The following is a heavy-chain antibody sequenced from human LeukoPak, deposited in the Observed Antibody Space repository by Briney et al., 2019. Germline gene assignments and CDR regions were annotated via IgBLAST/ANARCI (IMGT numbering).Heavy chain of an antibody. CDR1: GYSFTSYW. V-gene: IGHV5-51*01. CDR2: IYPGDSDT. Sequence: GESLKISCKGSGYSFTSYWIGWVRQMPGKGLEWMGIIYPGDSDTRYSPSFQGQVTISADKSISTAYLQWSSLKASDTAMYYCARRSGIGYSSSWYSAGDYWGQGTLATVSS. D-gene: IGHD6-13*01. J-gene: IGHJ4*02. CDR3: ARRSGIGYSSSWYSAGDY.